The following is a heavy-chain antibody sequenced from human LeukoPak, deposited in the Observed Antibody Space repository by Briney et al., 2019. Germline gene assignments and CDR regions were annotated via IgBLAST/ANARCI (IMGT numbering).Heavy chain of an antibody. CDR1: GGTFSSYA. CDR2: IIPIFGTA. Sequence: ASVKVSCKASGGTFSSYAISWVRQAPGQGLEWMGGIIPIFGTANYAQKFQGRVTITADESTSTAYMELSSLRSEDTAVYYCARDAGNGPTGDYFDYWGQGTLVTVSS. D-gene: IGHD7-27*01. CDR3: ARDAGNGPTGDYFDY. J-gene: IGHJ4*02. V-gene: IGHV1-69*13.